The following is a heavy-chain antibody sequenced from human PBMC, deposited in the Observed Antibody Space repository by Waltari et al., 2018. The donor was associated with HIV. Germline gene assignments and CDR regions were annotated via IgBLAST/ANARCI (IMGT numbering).Heavy chain of an antibody. D-gene: IGHD6-6*01. CDR1: GGSISSGGYY. CDR3: ARVHSSSSLVFDY. Sequence: QVQLQESDPGLVKPSQTLSLTCTVPGGSISSGGYYWRWIRQHPGKGLEWIGYIYYSGSAYYNPSLKSRVTISVDTSKNQFSLKLSSVTAADTAVYYCARVHSSSSLVFDYWGQGTLVTVSS. CDR2: IYYSGSA. J-gene: IGHJ4*02. V-gene: IGHV4-31*03.